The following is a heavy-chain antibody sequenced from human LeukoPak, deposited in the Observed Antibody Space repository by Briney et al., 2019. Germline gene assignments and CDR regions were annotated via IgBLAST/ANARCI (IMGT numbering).Heavy chain of an antibody. Sequence: PSETLSLTCAVSGYSISSGYYWGWIRQPPGKGLDWIGSISHSGSTYYNPSLRSRVTISIDTSKNQFSLRLNSVTATGTAVYYCARVGGYSYGNYYFNYWGQGTLVTVSS. V-gene: IGHV4-38-2*01. CDR3: ARVGGYSYGNYYFNY. D-gene: IGHD5-18*01. CDR1: GYSISSGYY. J-gene: IGHJ4*02. CDR2: ISHSGST.